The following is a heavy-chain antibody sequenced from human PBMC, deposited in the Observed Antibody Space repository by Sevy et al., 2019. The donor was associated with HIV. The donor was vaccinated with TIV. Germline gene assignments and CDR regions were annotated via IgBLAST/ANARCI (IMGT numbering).Heavy chain of an antibody. J-gene: IGHJ4*02. V-gene: IGHV4-39*02. Sequence: SETLSLTCTVSGGSFSTSYYWGWVRQPPGKGPEWMGCIHYSGSTYYNPSLKSRVSISVDTPKNSFSLRLSSVTAADTAVYYCANMGRGYYFYFELWGQGTLVTVSS. D-gene: IGHD3-3*01. CDR2: IHYSGST. CDR1: GGSFSTSYY. CDR3: ANMGRGYYFYFEL.